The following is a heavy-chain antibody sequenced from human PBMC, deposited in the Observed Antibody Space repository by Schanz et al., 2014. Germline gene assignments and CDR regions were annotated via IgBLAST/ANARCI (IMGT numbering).Heavy chain of an antibody. CDR2: IIPVLNIA. D-gene: IGHD3-16*01. CDR3: ARGFDFGDT. V-gene: IGHV1-69*04. J-gene: IGHJ4*02. Sequence: QVQLVQSGAEVRKPGASVKVSCKASGYTFISYGISWVRQAPGQGLEWMGKIIPVLNIATYAQRFQGRVSITADTSTNTAYMELSSLTSEDTAVYYCARGFDFGDTWGQGTLVIVSS. CDR1: GYTFISYG.